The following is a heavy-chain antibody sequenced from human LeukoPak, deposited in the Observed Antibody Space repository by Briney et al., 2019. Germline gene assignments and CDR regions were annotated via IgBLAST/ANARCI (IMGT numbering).Heavy chain of an antibody. D-gene: IGHD6-19*01. CDR3: ARGYDSGWPHYYYGMDV. J-gene: IGHJ6*02. CDR1: GYSFTGYY. Sequence: ASVKVSCKASGYSFTGYYIHWVRQAPGQGLEWLGWINPDSGGTNFAQKFQGRVTVTRDTSITTGFMHLSGLRSDDTAVYYCARGYDSGWPHYYYGMDVWGQGTTVTVSS. V-gene: IGHV1-2*02. CDR2: INPDSGGT.